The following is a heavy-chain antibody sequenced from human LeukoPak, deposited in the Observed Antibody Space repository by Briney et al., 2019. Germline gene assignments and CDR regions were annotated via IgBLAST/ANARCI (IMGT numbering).Heavy chain of an antibody. J-gene: IGHJ6*02. V-gene: IGHV3-23*01. Sequence: PGGSLRLSCAASGFTFSSYAMSWVRQAPGKGLEWVSAISGSGGSTYYADSVKGRFTISRDNPKNTLYLQMNSLRAEDTAVYYCASRDIVVVPAARYGMDVWGQGTTVTVSS. CDR2: ISGSGGST. D-gene: IGHD2-2*01. CDR3: ASRDIVVVPAARYGMDV. CDR1: GFTFSSYA.